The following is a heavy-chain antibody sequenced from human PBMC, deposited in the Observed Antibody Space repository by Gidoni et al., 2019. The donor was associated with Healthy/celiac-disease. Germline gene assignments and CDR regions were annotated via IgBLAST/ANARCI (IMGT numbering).Heavy chain of an antibody. CDR1: GFTFSSYD. J-gene: IGHJ3*02. CDR2: IGTAGDP. V-gene: IGHV3-13*05. Sequence: EVQLVESGGGLVQPGGSLRLSCAASGFTFSSYDMHWVRQATGKGLEWVSAIGTAGDPYYPGSVKGRFTISRENAKNALYLQMNSLRAGDTAVYYCAREQRRGAFDIWGQGTMVTVSS. CDR3: AREQRRGAFDI.